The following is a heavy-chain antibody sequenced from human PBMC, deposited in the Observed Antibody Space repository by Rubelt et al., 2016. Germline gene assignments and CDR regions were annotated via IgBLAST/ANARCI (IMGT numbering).Heavy chain of an antibody. J-gene: IGHJ4*02. CDR3: ARGYDSSGFYFDY. CDR1: GGSISSSSYY. Sequence: QLQLQESGPGLVKPSETLSLTCTVSGGSISSSSYYWGWIRQPPGKGLEWIGSIYHSGSTYYNPSLNSRVTISLDTSKNQFSLKLSAVTAADTAVYYCARGYDSSGFYFDYWGQGTLVTVSS. V-gene: IGHV4-39*07. CDR2: IYHSGST. D-gene: IGHD3-22*01.